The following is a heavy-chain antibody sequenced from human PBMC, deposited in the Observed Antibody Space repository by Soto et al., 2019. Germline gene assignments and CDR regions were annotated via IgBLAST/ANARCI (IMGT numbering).Heavy chain of an antibody. CDR3: ARDGARGENYYYYGMDV. Sequence: QVQLVQSGAEVKKPGASVKVSCKASGYTFTSYGISWVRQAPGQGLEWMGWISAYNGSTNYAQKLQSRVTMTTDTSTSAAYMELRSVRSDDTAVYYCARDGARGENYYYYGMDVWGQGTTVTVSS. CDR1: GYTFTSYG. D-gene: IGHD3-16*01. V-gene: IGHV1-18*01. CDR2: ISAYNGST. J-gene: IGHJ6*02.